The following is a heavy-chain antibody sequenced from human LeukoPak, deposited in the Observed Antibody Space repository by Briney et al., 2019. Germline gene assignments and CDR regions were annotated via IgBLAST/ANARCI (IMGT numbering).Heavy chain of an antibody. V-gene: IGHV1-8*01. CDR1: GYTFTSYD. J-gene: IGHJ4*02. Sequence: ASVKVSCKASGYTFTSYDINWVRQATGQGLEWMGWMNPNSGNTGYAQKFQGRVTMTRDMSTSTVYMELSSLRSEDTAVYYCARDSRDYYDSSGYYYGYWGQGTLVTVSS. D-gene: IGHD3-22*01. CDR2: MNPNSGNT. CDR3: ARDSRDYYDSSGYYYGY.